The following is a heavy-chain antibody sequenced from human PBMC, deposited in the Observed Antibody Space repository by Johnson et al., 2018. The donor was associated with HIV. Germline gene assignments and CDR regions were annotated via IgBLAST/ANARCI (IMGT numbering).Heavy chain of an antibody. CDR1: GFTFSSYA. J-gene: IGHJ3*01. CDR2: ISYDGSNK. CDR3: ATGRASV. V-gene: IGHV3-30*04. Sequence: QVQLVESGGGVVQPGRSLRLSCAASGFTFSSYAIHWVRQAPGKGLEWVAIISYDGSNKYYADSVKGRFTISRDNSKNTRDLQRNSLRAEDTAVYYCATGRASVWGQGTMVTVSS.